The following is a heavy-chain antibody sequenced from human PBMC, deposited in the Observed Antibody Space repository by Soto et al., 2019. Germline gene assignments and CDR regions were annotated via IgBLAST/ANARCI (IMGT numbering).Heavy chain of an antibody. CDR1: GFSLDTYG. CDR2: VSFDSKNK. CDR3: AKESVESTYSYYGMDV. J-gene: IGHJ6*02. V-gene: IGHV3-30*18. D-gene: IGHD4-4*01. Sequence: GGSLRLSCEASGFSLDTYGMHWVRQAPGKGLGWVAVVSFDSKNKYYIDSVEGRFTISRDNSKNMMYLQMDSLRREDTAVYYCAKESVESTYSYYGMDVWGPGGTVTVSS.